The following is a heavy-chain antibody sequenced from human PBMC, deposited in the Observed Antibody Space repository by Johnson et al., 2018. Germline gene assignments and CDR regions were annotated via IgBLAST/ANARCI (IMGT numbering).Heavy chain of an antibody. D-gene: IGHD4-23*01. J-gene: IGHJ6*02. CDR2: IYYSGST. V-gene: IGHV4-59*01. CDR3: ARDPARWFGGMDG. Sequence: QVQLQESGPGLVKPSETLSLTCTVSGGSISSYYWSWIRQPPGKGLEWIGYIYYSGSTNYNPSLKSRVTISVDTSKNQFSLKLSSVTAADPAVYYCARDPARWFGGMDGWGQGTTVTVSS. CDR1: GGSISSYY.